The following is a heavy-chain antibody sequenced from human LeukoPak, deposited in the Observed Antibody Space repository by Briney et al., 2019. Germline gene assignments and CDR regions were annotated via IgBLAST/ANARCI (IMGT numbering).Heavy chain of an antibody. CDR3: ARGRNCSRTSCYYIDY. CDR2: INHSGST. D-gene: IGHD2-2*01. Sequence: SETLSLTCSVYGGSFSCYYLIWLRQPPGKGLEWMGEINHSGSTYYNPSLKSRVTISVDTSKNQFSLQLSSLAAADTAVYYCARGRNCSRTSCYYIDYWGQGTLVTVSS. J-gene: IGHJ4*02. CDR1: GGSFSCYY. V-gene: IGHV4-34*01.